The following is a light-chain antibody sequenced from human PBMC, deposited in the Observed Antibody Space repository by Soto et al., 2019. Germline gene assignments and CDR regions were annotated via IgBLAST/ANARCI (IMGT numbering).Light chain of an antibody. V-gene: IGKV1-39*01. CDR3: QQSYSTPPETVT. J-gene: IGKJ5*01. Sequence: DIQMTQSPSSLSASVGDRVTITCRESQSISSYLNWYQQKPGKAPKLLIYAASSLQSGVPSRFSGSGAGTDFTLTISSLQPEDFATYYCQQSYSTPPETVTFGQGTRLEIK. CDR2: AAS. CDR1: QSISSY.